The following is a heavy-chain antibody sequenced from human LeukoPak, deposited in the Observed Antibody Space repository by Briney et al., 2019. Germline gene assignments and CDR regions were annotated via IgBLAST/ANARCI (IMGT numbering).Heavy chain of an antibody. CDR1: GFTFSSYT. Sequence: GGSLRLSCAASGFTFSSYTMNWVRQAPGMGLEWVSSISDSSYYIYYADSVRGRFTVSRDNAKNSLYLQMNSLRAEDTAVYYCARDSYYDFWSGYSTYYYYYYMDVWGKGTTVTVSS. J-gene: IGHJ6*03. CDR2: ISDSSYYI. D-gene: IGHD3-3*01. CDR3: ARDSYYDFWSGYSTYYYYYYMDV. V-gene: IGHV3-21*01.